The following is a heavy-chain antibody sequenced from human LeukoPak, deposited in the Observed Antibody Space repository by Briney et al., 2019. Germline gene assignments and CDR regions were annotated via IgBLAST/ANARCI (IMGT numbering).Heavy chain of an antibody. D-gene: IGHD5-12*01. CDR2: ISYNGGSK. V-gene: IGHV3-9*01. CDR3: AKDIRSGYDLTRVAFEY. J-gene: IGHJ4*02. CDR1: GFTFDDSA. Sequence: PGRSLRLSCAASGFTFDDSAIHWVRQAPGKGLEWVSGISYNGGSKAYADSVKGRFTISRDNAKNSLSLQMNSLRAGDTALYYCAKDIRSGYDLTRVAFEYWGQGTLVTVSS.